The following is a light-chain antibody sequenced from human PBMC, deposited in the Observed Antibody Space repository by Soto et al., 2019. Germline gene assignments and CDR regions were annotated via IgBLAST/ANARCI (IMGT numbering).Light chain of an antibody. J-gene: IGKJ4*01. Sequence: DVQMTQSPSTLSASVGDRVTITCRASQDVSTWLAWYQQKPGKAPKLLIYDASSLESGVPSRFSGSGSGTEFTLTISSLQPDDSATYRCQQDKTYSLTFGGGTKVDIK. CDR3: QQDKTYSLT. V-gene: IGKV1-5*01. CDR1: QDVSTW. CDR2: DAS.